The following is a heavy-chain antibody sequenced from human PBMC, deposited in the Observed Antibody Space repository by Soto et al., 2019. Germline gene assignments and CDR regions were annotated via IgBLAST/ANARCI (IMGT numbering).Heavy chain of an antibody. CDR2: ISGSGGST. Sequence: GGSLRLSCAASVFTFSSYAMSWVRQAPGKGLEWVSAISGSGGSTYYADSVKGRFTISRDNSKNTLYLQMNSLRAEDTAVYYCAKYPVTMVRGVINAPNWFDPWGQGTLVTVSS. D-gene: IGHD3-10*01. CDR3: AKYPVTMVRGVINAPNWFDP. V-gene: IGHV3-23*01. CDR1: VFTFSSYA. J-gene: IGHJ5*02.